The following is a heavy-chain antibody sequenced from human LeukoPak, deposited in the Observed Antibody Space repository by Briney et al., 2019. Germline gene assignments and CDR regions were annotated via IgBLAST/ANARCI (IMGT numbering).Heavy chain of an antibody. V-gene: IGHV1-2*06. Sequence: ASVKVSCKASGYTFTRYYMHWVRQAPGQGLEWMGRINPNSGGTNYAQKFQGRVTMTRDTSISTAYMELSRLRSDDTAVYYCARDHLAPGHVASAPFDPWGQGTLVTVSS. J-gene: IGHJ5*02. CDR1: GYTFTRYY. CDR2: INPNSGGT. D-gene: IGHD3-3*02. CDR3: ARDHLAPGHVASAPFDP.